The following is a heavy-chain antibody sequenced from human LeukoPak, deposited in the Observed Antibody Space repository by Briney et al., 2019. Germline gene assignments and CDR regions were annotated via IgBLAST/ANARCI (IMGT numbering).Heavy chain of an antibody. J-gene: IGHJ4*02. D-gene: IGHD1-26*01. CDR2: ISSSGSTI. CDR1: GFTFSDYY. V-gene: IGHV3-11*01. Sequence: GGSLRLSCAASGFTFSDYYMSWIRQAPGKGLEWVSYISSSGSTIYYADSVKGRFTISRDNAKNSLYLQMNSLRAEDTAVYYCASVGDSGSYFRVLDYWGQGTLVTVSS. CDR3: ASVGDSGSYFRVLDY.